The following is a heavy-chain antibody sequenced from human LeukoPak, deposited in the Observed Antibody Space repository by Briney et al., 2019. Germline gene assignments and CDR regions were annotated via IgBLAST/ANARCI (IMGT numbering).Heavy chain of an antibody. D-gene: IGHD3-3*01. V-gene: IGHV3-33*03. CDR2: IWYDGSKK. CDR1: GFSFSSYG. J-gene: IGHJ4*02. Sequence: PGGSLRLSCAASGFSFSSYGMHWVRQAPGKGLEWVAVIWYDGSKKYYADSVKGRFTISRDIAKNTLYLQMNSLRAEDTGVYYCAKDHYWSIDYWGRGTLVTVSS. CDR3: AKDHYWSIDY.